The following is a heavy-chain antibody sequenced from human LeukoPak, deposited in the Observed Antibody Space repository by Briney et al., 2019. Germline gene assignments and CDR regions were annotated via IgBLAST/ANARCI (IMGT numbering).Heavy chain of an antibody. CDR2: ISGSGRTI. V-gene: IGHV3-48*03. CDR3: AELGITMIGGV. Sequence: GGSLRLSCAASGFTFSSYETNWVRQAPGKGLEWVSYISGSGRTIYYANSVKGRFTISRDNAKNSLYLQMNSLRAEDTAVYYCAELGITMIGGVWGKGTTVTISS. CDR1: GFTFSSYE. J-gene: IGHJ6*04. D-gene: IGHD3-10*02.